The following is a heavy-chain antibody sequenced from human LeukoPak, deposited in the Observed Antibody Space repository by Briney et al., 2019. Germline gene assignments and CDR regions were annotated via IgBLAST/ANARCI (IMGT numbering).Heavy chain of an antibody. V-gene: IGHV5-51*01. CDR3: ERLVIAGAFDI. CDR1: GYSFTSYC. J-gene: IGHJ3*02. Sequence: GESLKISCNGSGYSFTSYCIGCVRQMAGKELVGMGIISPGGYDSRYSPSFKRQVTISADTSISTAYLQWSRLKASDTAMYYCERLVIAGAFDIWGQGTMVTVSS. D-gene: IGHD3-10*01. CDR2: ISPGGYDS.